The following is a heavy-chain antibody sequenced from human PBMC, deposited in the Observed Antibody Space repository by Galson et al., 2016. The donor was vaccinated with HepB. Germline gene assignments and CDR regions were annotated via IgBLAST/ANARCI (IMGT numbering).Heavy chain of an antibody. CDR3: ARHRYAGGVYSPFDI. CDR2: IYYSGST. Sequence: SETLSLTCTVSSGSISTSDSYWGWIRQPPGKGLECIATIYYSGSTYYNPSLRSRVTISVDTSKNQFSLLLSSVTATDTAVYYCARHRYAGGVYSPFDIWGQGTMVTVSS. V-gene: IGHV4-39*01. CDR1: SGSISTSDSY. D-gene: IGHD2-8*02. J-gene: IGHJ3*02.